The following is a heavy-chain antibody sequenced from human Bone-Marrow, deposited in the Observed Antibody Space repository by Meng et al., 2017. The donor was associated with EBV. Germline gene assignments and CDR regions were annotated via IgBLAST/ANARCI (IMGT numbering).Heavy chain of an antibody. J-gene: IGHJ4*02. CDR2: IYYSGST. D-gene: IGHD2-15*01. V-gene: IGHV4-39*07. CDR1: GGSISSSSYY. CDR3: ARVVAAIDY. Sequence: QLQRQCSGPGMVKPSRPLSLTCTVSGGSISSSSYYWGWIRQPPGKGLEWIGSIYYSGSTYYNPSLKSRVTISVDTSKNQFSLKLSSVTAADTAVYYCARVVAAIDYWGQGTLVTVSS.